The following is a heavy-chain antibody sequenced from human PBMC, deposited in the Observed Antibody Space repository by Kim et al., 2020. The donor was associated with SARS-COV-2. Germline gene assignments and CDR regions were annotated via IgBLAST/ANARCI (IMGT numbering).Heavy chain of an antibody. D-gene: IGHD4-17*01. V-gene: IGHV1-3*01. Sequence: NYSENCQGRVTITGDTSATTAYMDLFSLRSEDTAVYYCARSVTTDYYFDNWGQGTLVTVSS. J-gene: IGHJ4*02. CDR3: ARSVTTDYYFDN.